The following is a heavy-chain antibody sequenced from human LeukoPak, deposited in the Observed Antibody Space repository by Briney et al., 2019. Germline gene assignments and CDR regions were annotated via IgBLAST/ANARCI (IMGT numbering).Heavy chain of an antibody. J-gene: IGHJ4*02. CDR3: AREYGSGSYYYDY. V-gene: IGHV3-23*01. CDR1: GFTFSSYA. Sequence: GGSLRLSCAASGFTFSSYAMTWVRQAPGKGLQWVSAVSGSGGSTYYADSVKGRFTISRDNSKNTLYLQMNTLRAEDTAVYYCAREYGSGSYYYDYWGQGTLVTVSS. D-gene: IGHD3-10*01. CDR2: VSGSGGST.